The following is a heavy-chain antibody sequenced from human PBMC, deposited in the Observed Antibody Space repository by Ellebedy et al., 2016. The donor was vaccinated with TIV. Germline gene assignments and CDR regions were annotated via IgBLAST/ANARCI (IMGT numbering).Heavy chain of an antibody. J-gene: IGHJ4*02. Sequence: PGGSLRLSCAASGFTFSTYTMSWVRQAPGKGLEWVSGINDSGGSTYYADSVKGRLTISRDNSKNTLYLQITSLRAEDTAIYYCARGGFRFFDYWGQGTLIAVSS. CDR2: INDSGGST. CDR1: GFTFSTYT. D-gene: IGHD3-10*01. CDR3: ARGGFRFFDY. V-gene: IGHV3-23*01.